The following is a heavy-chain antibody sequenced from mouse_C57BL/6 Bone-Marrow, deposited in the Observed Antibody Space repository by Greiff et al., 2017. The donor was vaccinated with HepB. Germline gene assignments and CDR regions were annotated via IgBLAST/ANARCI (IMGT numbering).Heavy chain of an antibody. CDR3: TKPYYDYDGFAY. CDR1: GYTFTDYE. CDR2: IDPDTGGT. D-gene: IGHD2-4*01. Sequence: VQLQQSGAELVRPGASVTLSCKASGYTFTDYEMHWVKQTPVHGLEWIGAIDPDTGGTAYNQKFKGKAILTADKSSSTACMELRSLTSEDSAVYYCTKPYYDYDGFAYWGQGTLVTVSA. J-gene: IGHJ3*01. V-gene: IGHV1-15*01.